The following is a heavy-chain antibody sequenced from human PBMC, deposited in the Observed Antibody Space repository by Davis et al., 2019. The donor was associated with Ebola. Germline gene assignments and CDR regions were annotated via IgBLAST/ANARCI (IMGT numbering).Heavy chain of an antibody. J-gene: IGHJ5*02. Sequence: GGSLRLSCKGSEYRFTGHWIGFVRQMPGKGLEWMALFHPGDSDTRYSPSFQGQVTISADKSISTAYLQWSSLKASDTAMYYCARRSTEGIRGGWFDPWGQGTLVTVSS. CDR1: EYRFTGHW. D-gene: IGHD2-15*01. CDR3: ARRSTEGIRGGWFDP. CDR2: FHPGDSDT. V-gene: IGHV5-51*01.